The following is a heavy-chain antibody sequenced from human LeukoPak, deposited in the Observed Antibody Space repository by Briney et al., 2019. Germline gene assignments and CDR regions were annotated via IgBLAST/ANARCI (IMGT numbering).Heavy chain of an antibody. J-gene: IGHJ5*02. D-gene: IGHD2-15*01. CDR2: ISYDGSNK. V-gene: IGHV3-30-3*01. CDR1: GFTFSSYA. CDR3: ARDIVVVVAATPFSNWFDP. Sequence: GRSLRLFCAASGFTFSSYAMHWLRQAPGKGLEWVAVISYDGSNKYYADSVKGRFTISRDNSKNTLYLQMNSLRAEDTAVYYCARDIVVVVAATPFSNWFDPWGQGTLVTVSS.